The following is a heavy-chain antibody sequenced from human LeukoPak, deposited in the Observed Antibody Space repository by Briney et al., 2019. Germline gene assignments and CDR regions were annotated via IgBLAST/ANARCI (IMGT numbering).Heavy chain of an antibody. J-gene: IGHJ4*02. CDR1: GASFSSYY. Sequence: SETLSLTCTVSGASFSSYYWSWLRQPPGKGLEWIAYIFYNGNTKYNPSLKSRVTISVDTSKNQFSLSLDSVTAADTAVYYCARGLASGYPPIPFDYWGQGTLVTVSS. V-gene: IGHV4-59*12. CDR3: ARGLASGYPPIPFDY. CDR2: IFYNGNT. D-gene: IGHD3-3*01.